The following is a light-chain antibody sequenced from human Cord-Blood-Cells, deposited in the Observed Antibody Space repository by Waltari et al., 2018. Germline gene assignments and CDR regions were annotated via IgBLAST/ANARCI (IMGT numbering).Light chain of an antibody. Sequence: QSALTQPPSVSGSPGQSVTISCTGTSSDVGSYNRVSWYQQPPGTDPKLRIYEVSNRPSGVPYRVSGSKSGNTASLTISGLQAEDEADYYCSAYTSSSTFHVVFGGGTKLTVL. V-gene: IGLV2-18*02. CDR1: SSDVGSYNR. CDR3: SAYTSSSTFHVV. CDR2: EVS. J-gene: IGLJ2*01.